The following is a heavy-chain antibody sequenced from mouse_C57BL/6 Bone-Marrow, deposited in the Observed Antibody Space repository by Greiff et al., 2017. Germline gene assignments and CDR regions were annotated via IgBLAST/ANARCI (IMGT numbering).Heavy chain of an antibody. CDR2: IDPETGGT. J-gene: IGHJ3*01. V-gene: IGHV1-15*01. CDR1: GYTFTDYE. D-gene: IGHD1-1*01. Sequence: QVQLQQSGAELVRPGASVTLSCKASGYTFTDYEMHWVKQTPVHGLEWIGAIDPETGGTAYNQKFKGKAILTADKSSSTAYMELRSLTSEDSAVYYCTPYYGSSFAWFAYWGQGTLVTVSA. CDR3: TPYYGSSFAWFAY.